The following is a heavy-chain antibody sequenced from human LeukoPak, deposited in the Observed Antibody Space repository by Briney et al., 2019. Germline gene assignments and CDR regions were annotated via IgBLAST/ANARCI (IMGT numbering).Heavy chain of an antibody. D-gene: IGHD2-15*01. J-gene: IGHJ4*02. CDR1: GYTFTGYY. Sequence: ASVKVFCKASGYTFTGYYMHWVRQAPGQGLEWMGWINPNSGGTNYAQKFQGRVTMTRDTSISTAYMELSRLRSDDTAVYYCARSHSVRYYSDYWGQGTLVTVSS. V-gene: IGHV1-2*02. CDR2: INPNSGGT. CDR3: ARSHSVRYYSDY.